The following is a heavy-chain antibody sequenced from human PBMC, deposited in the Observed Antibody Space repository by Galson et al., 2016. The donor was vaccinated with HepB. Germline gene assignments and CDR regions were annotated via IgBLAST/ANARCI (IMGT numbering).Heavy chain of an antibody. D-gene: IGHD2-2*01. J-gene: IGHJ4*02. CDR3: ARDLGFPPPIVLAPFAMDY. CDR2: ISYDGRSR. V-gene: IGHV3-30*03. Sequence: SLRLSCAASGFTFSSYNMHWVRQAPGKGLEWVAIISYDGRSRYYTDSVKGRFTVSRDNDKNTLFLQMDSLTEADTAVYHCARDLGFPPPIVLAPFAMDYWGKGALVTVSS. CDR1: GFTFSSYN.